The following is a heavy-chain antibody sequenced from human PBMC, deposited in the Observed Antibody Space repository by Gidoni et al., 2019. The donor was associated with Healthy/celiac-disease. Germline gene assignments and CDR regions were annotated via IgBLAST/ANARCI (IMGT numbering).Heavy chain of an antibody. Sequence: QVQLQQWGAGLLKPSETLSLTCAVYGGSFSGYYWSWIRQPPGKGLEWIGESNHSGSTNYNPSLKSRVTISVDPSKNQFSLKLSAVTAPDTAVYYCARVIAAAGTGWFDPWGQGTLVTVSS. CDR2: SNHSGST. V-gene: IGHV4-34*01. J-gene: IGHJ5*02. CDR3: ARVIAAAGTGWFDP. CDR1: GGSFSGYY. D-gene: IGHD6-13*01.